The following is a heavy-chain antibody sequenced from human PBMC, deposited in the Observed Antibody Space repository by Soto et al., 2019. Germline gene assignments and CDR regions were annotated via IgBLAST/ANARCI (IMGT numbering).Heavy chain of an antibody. CDR1: GGTFSSYT. CDR2: IIPILGIA. Sequence: QVQLVQSGAEVKKPGSSVKVSCKASGGTFSSYTISWVRQAPGQGLEWMGRIIPILGIANYAQKFQGRVTSTADKSTSKAYSELSSLRCEDTAVYYCARDGRYFAWFPPGNAFDIWGQGTMVTVSS. V-gene: IGHV1-69*08. J-gene: IGHJ3*02. CDR3: ARDGRYFAWFPPGNAFDI. D-gene: IGHD3-9*01.